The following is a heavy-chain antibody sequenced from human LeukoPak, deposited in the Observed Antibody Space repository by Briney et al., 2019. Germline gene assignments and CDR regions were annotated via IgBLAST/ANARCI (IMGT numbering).Heavy chain of an antibody. Sequence: GGSLRLSCAASGFTFSSYAMSWVRQAPGKGLEWVSAISGSGGSTYYADSVKGRFTISRDNSKNTLYLQMNSLRAEDTAVYYCAKDGYCSSTSCYGDGDYYYYYGMDVWGQGTTVTVSS. J-gene: IGHJ6*02. CDR2: ISGSGGST. V-gene: IGHV3-23*01. CDR3: AKDGYCSSTSCYGDGDYYYYYGMDV. D-gene: IGHD2-2*01. CDR1: GFTFSSYA.